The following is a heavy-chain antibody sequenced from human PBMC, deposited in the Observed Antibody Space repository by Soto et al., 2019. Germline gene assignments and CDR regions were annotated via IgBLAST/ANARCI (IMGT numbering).Heavy chain of an antibody. J-gene: IGHJ4*02. CDR1: GYNFTSYW. V-gene: IGHV5-51*01. CDR3: ATPALTSYYDSSSYYQAFDN. CDR2: IDT. Sequence: GESLKISCKGSGYNFTSYWIGWVRQMPGKGPEWMGIIDTRYSPSFQGQVTVSADKSISTADLQWSSLKASDTAMYYCATPALTSYYDSSSYYQAFDNWGQGTLVTVSS. D-gene: IGHD3-22*01.